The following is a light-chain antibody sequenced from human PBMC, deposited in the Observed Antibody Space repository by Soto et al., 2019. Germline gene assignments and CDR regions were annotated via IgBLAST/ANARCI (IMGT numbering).Light chain of an antibody. CDR1: SSDVGGYNY. Sequence: QAVVTQPRSVSGSPGQSVTISCTGTSSDVGGYNYVSWYQQHPGKAPKLMIYDVSKRPSGVPDRFSGSKSGNTASLTISGLQAEDEADYYCCSYAGSYPGYVFAPGTKLTVL. CDR2: DVS. CDR3: CSYAGSYPGYV. J-gene: IGLJ1*01. V-gene: IGLV2-11*01.